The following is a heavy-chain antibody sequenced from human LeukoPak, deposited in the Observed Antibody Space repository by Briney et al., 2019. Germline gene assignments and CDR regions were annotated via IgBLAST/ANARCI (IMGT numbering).Heavy chain of an antibody. D-gene: IGHD6-13*01. CDR1: GFTFSSYA. V-gene: IGHV3-23*01. CDR3: AKRGLVPAAQKSYYFDY. Sequence: HPGGSLRLSCAASGFTFSSYAMSWVRQAPGKGLEWVSAISGSGGSTYYADSVKGRFTISRDNSRSTMYLQLTSLRAEDTAVYYCAKRGLVPAAQKSYYFDYWGQGTLVTVSS. J-gene: IGHJ4*02. CDR2: ISGSGGST.